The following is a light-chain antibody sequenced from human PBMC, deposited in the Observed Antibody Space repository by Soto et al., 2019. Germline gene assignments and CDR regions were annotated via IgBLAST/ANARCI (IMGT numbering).Light chain of an antibody. CDR2: EVN. Sequence: QSVLTQPASVSGSPGQSITISCTGTSGDVGTYNLASWYQQHPGRAPKLIIFEVNKRPSGVSNRLSGSKSGNTASLAISGLQADDEADYHCCSYAGRSNVVCGGGTKVTVL. CDR1: SGDVGTYNL. CDR3: CSYAGRSNVV. J-gene: IGLJ2*01. V-gene: IGLV2-23*02.